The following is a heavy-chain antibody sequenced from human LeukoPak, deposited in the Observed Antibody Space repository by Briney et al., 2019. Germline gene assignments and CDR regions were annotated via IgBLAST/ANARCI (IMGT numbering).Heavy chain of an antibody. CDR3: ARVVSSWQRNWFDP. CDR1: GFTFSSYN. CDR2: ISSTRSTI. D-gene: IGHD6-13*01. V-gene: IGHV3-48*01. Sequence: GGSLRLSCAASGFTFSSYNMNWVRQAPGKGLEWVSYISSTRSTIYYTHSLKGRFTISRDNAKKSLYLQMNSLRVEDTAVYFCARVVSSWQRNWFDPGGQGTLVTVSS. J-gene: IGHJ5*02.